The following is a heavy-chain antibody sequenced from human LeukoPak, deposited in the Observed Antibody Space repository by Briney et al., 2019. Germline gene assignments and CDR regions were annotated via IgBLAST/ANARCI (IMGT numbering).Heavy chain of an antibody. D-gene: IGHD3-22*01. CDR2: ISASGDVT. J-gene: IGHJ3*02. CDR3: ASGYRPADAFDI. CDR1: RFSFSAYP. V-gene: IGHV3-23*01. Sequence: GGSLRLSCAASRFSFSAYPMGWVRRAPGKGLEWVSGISASGDVTFHADPVKGRFTISRDNSKNTLYLQMNSLRAEDTAVYYCASGYRPADAFDIWGQGTMVTVSS.